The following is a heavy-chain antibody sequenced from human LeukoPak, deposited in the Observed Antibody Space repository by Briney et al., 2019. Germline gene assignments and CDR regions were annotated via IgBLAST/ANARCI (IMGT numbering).Heavy chain of an antibody. CDR1: GFTFSSYW. CDR3: AKDLEPWKYDVERSWFDP. D-gene: IGHD1-1*01. CDR2: INQDGSEK. Sequence: PGGSLRLSCVVSGFTFSSYWMSWVRQVPGKGLEWVANINQDGSEKYYVDSVKGRFTISRDNAKNSLYLQMNSLRAEDTAVYYCAKDLEPWKYDVERSWFDPWGQGTLVTVSS. J-gene: IGHJ5*02. V-gene: IGHV3-7*01.